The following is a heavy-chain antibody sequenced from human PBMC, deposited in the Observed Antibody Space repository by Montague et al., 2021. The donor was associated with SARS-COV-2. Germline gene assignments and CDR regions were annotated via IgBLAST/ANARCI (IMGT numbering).Heavy chain of an antibody. V-gene: IGHV4-31*03. CDR2: IYYSGST. D-gene: IGHD3-9*01. CDR3: ARAAPWSFRDILTGYYYYYGMDV. J-gene: IGHJ6*02. CDR1: GGSISSGGYY. Sequence: TLSLTCTVSGGSISSGGYYWSRIRQHPGKGLEWIGYIYYSGSTYYNPSLKSRVTISVDTSKNQFSLKLSSVTAADTAVYYCARAAPWSFRDILTGYYYYYGMDVWGQGTTVTVSS.